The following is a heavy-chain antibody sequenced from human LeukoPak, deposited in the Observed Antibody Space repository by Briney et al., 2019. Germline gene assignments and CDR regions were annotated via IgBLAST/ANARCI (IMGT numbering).Heavy chain of an antibody. CDR3: AKDYRYCTSTSCYGDDAFDI. D-gene: IGHD2-2*01. CDR2: ISGNGVST. CDR1: GFTFSSYA. J-gene: IGHJ3*02. V-gene: IGHV3-23*01. Sequence: GGSLRLSCAASGFTFSSYAMTWVRQAPGKGLEWVSAISGNGVSTYYADSVKGRFTISRDNSKNTLYLQMSSLRAEDTAVYYCAKDYRYCTSTSCYGDDAFDIWGQGTMVTVSS.